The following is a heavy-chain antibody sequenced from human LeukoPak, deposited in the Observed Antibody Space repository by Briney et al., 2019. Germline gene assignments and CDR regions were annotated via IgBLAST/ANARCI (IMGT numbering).Heavy chain of an antibody. CDR3: AIGDWWELLGS. CDR2: IHYSGST. CDR1: GDSISSYY. D-gene: IGHD1-26*01. J-gene: IGHJ4*02. V-gene: IGHV4-59*01. Sequence: PSETLSLTYADSGDSISSYYWSWIRQPPGMGLEWIGFIHYSGSTNYNPSLKSRVTISLDTSKNQFSLKLSSVTAADTAVYYCAIGDWWELLGSWGQGTLVTVSS.